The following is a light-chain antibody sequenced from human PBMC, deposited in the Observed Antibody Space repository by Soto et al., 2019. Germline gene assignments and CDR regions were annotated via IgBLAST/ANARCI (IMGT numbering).Light chain of an antibody. J-gene: IGKJ1*01. CDR1: QGVTTY. Sequence: EIVLTQSPATLSLSPGKRATLSCRASQGVTTYVAWYQQKPGRSPRLLIYDASNRATGIPARFSGSGSGTDFTLTISSLEPEDFAVYYCQQRGSWPPWTFGQGTKVEIK. CDR3: QQRGSWPPWT. CDR2: DAS. V-gene: IGKV3-11*01.